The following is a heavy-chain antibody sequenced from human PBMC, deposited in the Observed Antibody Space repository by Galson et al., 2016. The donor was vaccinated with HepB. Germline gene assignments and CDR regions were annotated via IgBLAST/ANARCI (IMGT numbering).Heavy chain of an antibody. V-gene: IGHV2-26*02. D-gene: IGHD1-26*01. Sequence: LVKPTQTLTLTCTVSGFSLSSARMGVSWIRQPPGKALEWLAQIFWNDEESYSTSLKSRPTISKDTSKNQVVLSMTNVDPVDTATYYCARIHLNALSGRPDAFDVWGQGTVVIVSS. CDR3: ARIHLNALSGRPDAFDV. J-gene: IGHJ3*01. CDR1: GFSLSSARMG. CDR2: IFWNDEE.